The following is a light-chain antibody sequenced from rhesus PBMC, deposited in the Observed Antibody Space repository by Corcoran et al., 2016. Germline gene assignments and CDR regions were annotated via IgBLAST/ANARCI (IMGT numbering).Light chain of an antibody. J-gene: IGKJ1*01. CDR1: QGISSW. V-gene: IGKV1-21*01. CDR3: QQYNSAPRT. Sequence: DIQMTQSPSSLSASVGDRVTITCRASQGISSWVAWYQQKPGKAPKLLINKASSLESGVPSRFSGGGSRTDFTLTISSLQPEDFATYYCQQYNSAPRTFGQGTKVEIK. CDR2: KAS.